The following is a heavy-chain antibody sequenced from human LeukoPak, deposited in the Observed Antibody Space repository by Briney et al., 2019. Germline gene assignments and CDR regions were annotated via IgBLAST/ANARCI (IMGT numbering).Heavy chain of an antibody. CDR3: AKDEAYCSGGSCYGRKYFQH. CDR2: ISYDGSNK. CDR1: GFTFSSYG. J-gene: IGHJ1*01. Sequence: PGGSLRLSCAASGFTFSSYGMHWVRQAPGKGLEWVAVISYDGSNKYYADSVKGRFTISRDNSKNTLYLQMNSLRAEDTAVYYCAKDEAYCSGGSCYGRKYFQHWGQGTLVTVPS. V-gene: IGHV3-30*18. D-gene: IGHD2-15*01.